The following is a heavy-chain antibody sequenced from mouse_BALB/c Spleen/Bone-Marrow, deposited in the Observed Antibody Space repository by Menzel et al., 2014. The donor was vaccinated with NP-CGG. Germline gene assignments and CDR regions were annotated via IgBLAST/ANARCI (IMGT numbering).Heavy chain of an antibody. J-gene: IGHJ2*01. Sequence: EVKLMESGGGLVQPGGSMKLSCVASGFTFSNYWMNWVRQSPEKGLEWVAEIRLKSNNYATHYAESVKGRFTISRDDSKSSVYLQMNNLRAEDTGIHYCTRPHYYGSSYYFDYWGQGTTLTVSS. CDR1: GFTFSNYW. CDR3: TRPHYYGSSYYFDY. CDR2: IRLKSNNYAT. D-gene: IGHD1-1*01. V-gene: IGHV6-6*02.